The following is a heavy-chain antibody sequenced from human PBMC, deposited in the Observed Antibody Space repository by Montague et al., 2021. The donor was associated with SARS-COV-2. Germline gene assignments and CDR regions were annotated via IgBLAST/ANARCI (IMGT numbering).Heavy chain of an antibody. CDR1: GGPVSSGIHY. Sequence: SETLSLTCTVSGGPVSSGIHYWSWIRQAPEKGLEWIGYIYYAGSTNYNPSLQSRVTISVDTSKNQFSLRLSSVTAADTAIYYCARMGPSQYCPGGECYPWVAHPFDGGAQGPPVILCS. V-gene: IGHV4-61*01. J-gene: IGHJ4*02. CDR3: ARMGPSQYCPGGECYPWVAHPFDG. D-gene: IGHD2-8*02. CDR2: IYYAGST.